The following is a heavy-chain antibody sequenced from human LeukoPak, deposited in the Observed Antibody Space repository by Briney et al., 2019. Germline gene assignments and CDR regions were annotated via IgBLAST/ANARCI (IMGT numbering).Heavy chain of an antibody. CDR1: GFTFSSYA. CDR3: ASRHYDFGYY. Sequence: PGGSLRLSCAASGFTFSSYAMSWVRQAPGKGLEWVAVISYDGSNKYYGDSVKGRFTISRDNSKNTLYLQMNSLRAEDTAVYYCASRHYDFGYYWGQGTLVTVSS. CDR2: ISYDGSNK. D-gene: IGHD4-17*01. V-gene: IGHV3-30*04. J-gene: IGHJ4*02.